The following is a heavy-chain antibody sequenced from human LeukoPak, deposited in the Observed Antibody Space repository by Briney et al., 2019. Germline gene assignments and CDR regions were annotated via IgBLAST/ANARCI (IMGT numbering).Heavy chain of an antibody. Sequence: ASVKVSCKASGYTFTGYYMHWVRQAPGQGLEWMGWINPNSGGTNYAQKFQGRVTMTRDTSISTAYMELSRLRSDDTAVYYCASSNPTGGSLNFDYWGQGTLVTVSS. CDR2: INPNSGGT. J-gene: IGHJ4*02. CDR3: ASSNPTGGSLNFDY. CDR1: GYTFTGYY. D-gene: IGHD7-27*01. V-gene: IGHV1-2*02.